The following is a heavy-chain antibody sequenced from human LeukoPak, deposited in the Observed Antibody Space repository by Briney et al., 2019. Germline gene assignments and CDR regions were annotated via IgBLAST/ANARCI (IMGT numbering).Heavy chain of an antibody. CDR2: ISASGGST. Sequence: GGSLRLSCAASGFTFSSYAMSWVRQAPGKGLEWVSAISASGGSTYDADSVKGRFTISRDNSKNRLFLLMNSLRAEDTAIYYCAKHGVSSGSYGNWFDPWGQGTLVTVSS. J-gene: IGHJ5*02. V-gene: IGHV3-23*01. CDR1: GFTFSSYA. CDR3: AKHGVSSGSYGNWFDP. D-gene: IGHD1-26*01.